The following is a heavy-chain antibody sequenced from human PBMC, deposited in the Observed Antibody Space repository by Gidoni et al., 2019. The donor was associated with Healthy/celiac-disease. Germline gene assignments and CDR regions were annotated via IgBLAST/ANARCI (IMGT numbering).Heavy chain of an antibody. CDR3: AKDLRSRRDVVVVADY. CDR2: IGGSGGST. V-gene: IGHV3-23*01. Sequence: EVQLLESGGGLVPPGGSLRLSCAAPGFTLSHYAMSWVRQAPGKGLEWVSAIGGSGGSTYYADSVKGRFTISRDNSKNTLYLQMNSLRAEDTAVYYCAKDLRSRRDVVVVADYGGQGTLVTVSS. D-gene: IGHD2-15*01. J-gene: IGHJ4*02. CDR1: GFTLSHYA.